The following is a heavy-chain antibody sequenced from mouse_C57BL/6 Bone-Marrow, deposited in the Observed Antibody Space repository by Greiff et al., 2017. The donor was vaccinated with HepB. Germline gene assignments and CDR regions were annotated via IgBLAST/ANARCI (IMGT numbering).Heavy chain of an antibody. Sequence: VQLQQSVAELVRPGASVKLSCTASGFNIKNTYMHWVKQRPEQGLEWIGRIDPANGNTKYAPKFQGKATITADTSSNTAYLQLSSLTSEDTAIYYCARSLFRDYYGTYYAMGYWGQGTSVTVSS. CDR1: GFNIKNTY. CDR2: IDPANGNT. D-gene: IGHD1-1*01. J-gene: IGHJ4*01. CDR3: ARSLFRDYYGTYYAMGY. V-gene: IGHV14-3*01.